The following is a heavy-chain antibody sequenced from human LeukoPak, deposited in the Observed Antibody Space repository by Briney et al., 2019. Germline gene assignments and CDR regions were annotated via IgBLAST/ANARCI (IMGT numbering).Heavy chain of an antibody. D-gene: IGHD5-12*01. V-gene: IGHV3-30*02. Sequence: GGSLRLSCAASGFTFSNFGMHWVRQAPGEGLEWVAFVSYDGSEEFYADSAKGRFTISRDNSKNTLFLQMNSLRAEDTAVYYCVKEVVATIPPLWGQGTLVTVSS. CDR3: VKEVVATIPPL. CDR1: GFTFSNFG. CDR2: VSYDGSEE. J-gene: IGHJ4*02.